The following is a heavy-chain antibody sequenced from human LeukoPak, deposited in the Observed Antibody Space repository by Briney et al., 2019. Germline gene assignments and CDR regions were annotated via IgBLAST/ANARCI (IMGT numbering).Heavy chain of an antibody. CDR1: GFTFSSYS. Sequence: QPGRSLRLSCAASGFTFSSYSMNWVRQAPGKGLEWVSYISSSSSTIYYADSVKGRFTISRDNAKNSLYLQMNSLRAEDTAVYYCARDWLGADRAFDIWGQGTMVTVSS. V-gene: IGHV3-48*04. D-gene: IGHD3-10*01. J-gene: IGHJ3*02. CDR2: ISSSSSTI. CDR3: ARDWLGADRAFDI.